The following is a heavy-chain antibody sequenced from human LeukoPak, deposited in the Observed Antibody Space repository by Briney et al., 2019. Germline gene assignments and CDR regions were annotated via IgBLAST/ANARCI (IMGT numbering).Heavy chain of an antibody. V-gene: IGHV3-21*01. D-gene: IGHD4-17*01. J-gene: IGHJ4*02. CDR1: GFTFSSYS. CDR3: ARGSNGHYPPLDY. Sequence: GGSLRLSCAASGFTFSSYSMNWVRQAPGKGLEWVSSISSSSSYIYYADSVKGRFTISRDNAKNSLYLQMNSLRAEDTAVYYCARGSNGHYPPLDYWGQGTLVTVSS. CDR2: ISSSSSYI.